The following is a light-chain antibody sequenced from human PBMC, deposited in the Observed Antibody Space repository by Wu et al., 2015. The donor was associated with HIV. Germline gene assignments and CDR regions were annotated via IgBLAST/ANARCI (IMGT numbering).Light chain of an antibody. CDR1: QRISKW. J-gene: IGKJ1*01. CDR3: QHYDSLPWT. Sequence: IQMTQSPSTLSASVGDRVTITCRASQRISKWLAWYQQKPGRAPKLLIYLASTLQSGVPLRFSGSGSGTEFTLTINSLQPDDFATYYCQHYDSLPWTFGQGTKVEI. CDR2: LAS. V-gene: IGKV1-5*03.